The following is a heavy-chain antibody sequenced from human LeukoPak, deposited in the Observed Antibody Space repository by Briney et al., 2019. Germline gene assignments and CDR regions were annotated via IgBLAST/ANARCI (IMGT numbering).Heavy chain of an antibody. CDR2: IYHSGST. CDR1: GGSIRSTNYY. D-gene: IGHD5-18*01. J-gene: IGHJ6*02. CDR3: ARVATRYSYGLDGTDV. V-gene: IGHV4-31*03. Sequence: PSETLSLTCTVSGGSIRSTNYYWSWIRQDPAKGLEWIGYIYHSGSTYYNPSLKSRVTISVDTSKNQFSLKLSSVTAADTAVYYCARVATRYSYGLDGTDVWGQGTTVTVSS.